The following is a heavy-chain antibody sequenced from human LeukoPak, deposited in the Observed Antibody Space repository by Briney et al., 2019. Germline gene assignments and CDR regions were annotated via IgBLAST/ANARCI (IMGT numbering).Heavy chain of an antibody. CDR2: IIPIFGTA. J-gene: IGHJ4*02. D-gene: IGHD3-16*02. Sequence: SVKVSCKASGGTFSSYAISWVRQAPGQGLEWMGGIIPIFGTANYAQKFQGRVTITADESTSTAYMELSSLRSEDTAVYYCARTSYNYVWGSYRLFDYWGQGTLVTVSS. CDR1: GGTFSSYA. V-gene: IGHV1-69*01. CDR3: ARTSYNYVWGSYRLFDY.